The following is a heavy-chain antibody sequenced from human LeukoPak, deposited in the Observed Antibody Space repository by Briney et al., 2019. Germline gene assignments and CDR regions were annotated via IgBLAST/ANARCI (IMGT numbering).Heavy chain of an antibody. D-gene: IGHD2-15*01. CDR1: GYTFTGYY. Sequence: SVKVSCKASGYTFTGYYMHWVRQAPGQGLEWMGGIIPIFGTANYAQKFQGRVTITADKSTSTAYMELSSLRSEDTAVYYCARNLGYCSGGSCYYGDDYYYYMDVWGKGTTVTVSS. J-gene: IGHJ6*03. CDR2: IIPIFGTA. CDR3: ARNLGYCSGGSCYYGDDYYYYMDV. V-gene: IGHV1-69*06.